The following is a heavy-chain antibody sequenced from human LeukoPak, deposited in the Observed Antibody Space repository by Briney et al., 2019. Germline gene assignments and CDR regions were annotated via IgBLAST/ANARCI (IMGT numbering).Heavy chain of an antibody. D-gene: IGHD3-3*01. CDR1: GGTFSSYA. Sequence: SVKVSCKASGGTFSSYAISWVHQAPGQGLEWMGRIIPIFGTANYAQKFQGRVTITTDESTSTAYMELSSLRSEDTAVYYCARDRGVLRFLEWLGDYFDYWGQGTLVTVSS. CDR3: ARDRGVLRFLEWLGDYFDY. CDR2: IIPIFGTA. V-gene: IGHV1-69*05. J-gene: IGHJ4*02.